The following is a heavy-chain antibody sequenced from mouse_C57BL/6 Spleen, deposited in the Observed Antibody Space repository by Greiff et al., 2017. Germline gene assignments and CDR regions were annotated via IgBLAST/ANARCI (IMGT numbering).Heavy chain of an antibody. CDR2: ISDGGGYT. V-gene: IGHV5-4*01. Sequence: EVHLVESGGGLVKPGGSLKLSCAASGFTFSSYAMSWVRQTPEKRLEWVATISDGGGYTYYPDNVKGRFTISRDNAKNNLYLQMSHLKSEDTAMYYCARSITTRPLYAMDYWGQGTSVTVSS. D-gene: IGHD1-1*01. CDR3: ARSITTRPLYAMDY. J-gene: IGHJ4*01. CDR1: GFTFSSYA.